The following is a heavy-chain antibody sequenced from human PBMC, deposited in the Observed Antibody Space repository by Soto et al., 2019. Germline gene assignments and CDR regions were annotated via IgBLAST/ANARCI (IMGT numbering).Heavy chain of an antibody. CDR1: GFTFISYA. Sequence: GSLRLSCAASGFTFISYAMSWVRQAPGKGLEWVSAVSGSGGSTYYADSVKGRFTISRDNSKNTLYLQMNSLRAEDTAVYYCAKNKYYYDSSGYYPDYWGQGTLVTVSS. V-gene: IGHV3-23*01. D-gene: IGHD3-22*01. CDR2: VSGSGGST. CDR3: AKNKYYYDSSGYYPDY. J-gene: IGHJ4*02.